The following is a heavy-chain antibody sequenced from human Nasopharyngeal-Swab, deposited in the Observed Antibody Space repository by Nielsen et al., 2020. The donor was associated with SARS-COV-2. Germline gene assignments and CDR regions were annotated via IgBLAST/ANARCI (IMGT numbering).Heavy chain of an antibody. D-gene: IGHD7-27*01. V-gene: IGHV3-30*18. J-gene: IGHJ6*03. CDR1: GFTFSSYG. Sequence: SLNTPCAASGFTFSSYGMHWVRQAPGKGLEWEAFIPFDGSNKYYADSVKGRFTISRDNSKNTLYLHMNSLRAEDTAVYYCAKDGDDGYYYYYYLDVWGKGTTVTVSS. CDR3: AKDGDDGYYYYYYLDV. CDR2: IPFDGSNK.